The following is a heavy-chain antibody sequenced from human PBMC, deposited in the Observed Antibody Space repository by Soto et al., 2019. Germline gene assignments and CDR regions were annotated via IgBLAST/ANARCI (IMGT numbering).Heavy chain of an antibody. CDR2: ISTYNGDT. CDR1: GYTFTTYG. D-gene: IGHD2-15*01. Sequence: QVQLVQSGAEVKKPGASVKVSCKASGYTFTTYGISWVRQAPGQGLEWMGWISTYNGDTDYAQNHQGRVTMTTDTSTTTAYKELRSLRSDDTAVYYCAREGSRPYYYYGMDVWGQGTTVTVSS. J-gene: IGHJ6*02. V-gene: IGHV1-18*01. CDR3: AREGSRPYYYYGMDV.